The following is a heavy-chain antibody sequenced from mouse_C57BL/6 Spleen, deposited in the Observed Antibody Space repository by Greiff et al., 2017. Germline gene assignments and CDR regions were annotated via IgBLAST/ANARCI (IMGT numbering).Heavy chain of an antibody. CDR1: GYTFTDYE. V-gene: IGHV1-15*01. D-gene: IGHD4-1*02. CDR2: IDPETGGT. J-gene: IGHJ1*03. Sequence: QVHVKQSGAELVRPGASVTLSCKASGYTFTDYEMHWVKQTPVHGLEWIGAIDPETGGTAYNQKFKGKAILTADKSSSTAYMELRSLTSEDSAVYYSSTGTGYFDVWGTGTTVTVSS. CDR3: STGTGYFDV.